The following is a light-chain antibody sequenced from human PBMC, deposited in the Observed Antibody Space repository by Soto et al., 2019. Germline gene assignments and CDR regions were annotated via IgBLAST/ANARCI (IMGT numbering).Light chain of an antibody. Sequence: DIVMTQSPDSLAVSLGERATINCKSSQSVLYSPNNRNCLAWFQQKPGQPPKLLIYWASTRESGVPDRFSGSGSGTDFTRTISSLQAEDVAVYYCQQFYSTPHTFGQGTKLEIK. J-gene: IGKJ2*01. CDR3: QQFYSTPHT. CDR1: QSVLYSPNNRNC. CDR2: WAS. V-gene: IGKV4-1*01.